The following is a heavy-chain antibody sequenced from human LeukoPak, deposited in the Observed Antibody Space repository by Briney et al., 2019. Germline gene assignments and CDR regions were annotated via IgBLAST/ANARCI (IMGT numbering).Heavy chain of an antibody. V-gene: IGHV4-34*01. Sequence: SETLSLTCAVYGGSFSGYYWSWIRQPPGKGLEWIGEINHSGSTNYNPSLKSRVTISVDTSKNQFSLKLSSVTAADTAVYYCARDRRGKGSSWSFDPWGQGTLVTVSS. CDR1: GGSFSGYY. J-gene: IGHJ5*02. CDR3: ARDRRGKGSSWSFDP. CDR2: INHSGST. D-gene: IGHD6-13*01.